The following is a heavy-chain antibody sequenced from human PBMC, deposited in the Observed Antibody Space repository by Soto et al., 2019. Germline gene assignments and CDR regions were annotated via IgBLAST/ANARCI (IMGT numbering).Heavy chain of an antibody. CDR3: AKDPYYDFWSGSPNYFDY. V-gene: IGHV3-23*01. J-gene: IGHJ4*02. D-gene: IGHD3-3*01. CDR1: GFTFSSYA. Sequence: GGSLRLSCAASGFTFSSYAMNWVRQAPGKGLEWVSAISGSGGSTYYADSVKGRFTISRDNSKNTLYLQMNSLRAEDTAVYYCAKDPYYDFWSGSPNYFDYWGQGTLVTVSS. CDR2: ISGSGGST.